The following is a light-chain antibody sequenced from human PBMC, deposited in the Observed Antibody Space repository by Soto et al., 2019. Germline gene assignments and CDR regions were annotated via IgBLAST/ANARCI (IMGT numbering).Light chain of an antibody. CDR1: SSDVGGYNF. CDR2: DVT. J-gene: IGLJ1*01. Sequence: QSALTQPASVSGSPGQSITISCTGTSSDVGGYNFVSWYQQHPDKAPKLMIYDVTNRPSGVSNRFSGSKSGNTASLTISGLQAEDEADYYCRQYTSISTYVFGTGTKVTVL. V-gene: IGLV2-14*01. CDR3: RQYTSISTYV.